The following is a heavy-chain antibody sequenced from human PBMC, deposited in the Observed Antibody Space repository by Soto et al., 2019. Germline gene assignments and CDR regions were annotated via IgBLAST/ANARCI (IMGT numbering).Heavy chain of an antibody. CDR1: GGSISSYY. Sequence: SETLSLTCTVSGGSISSYYWSWIRQPPGKGLEWIGYIYYSGSTNYNPSLKSRVTISVDTSKNQFPLKLSSVTAADTAVYYCARSKGDYSSGWYNDYWGQGTLVTVSS. CDR3: ARSKGDYSSGWYNDY. D-gene: IGHD6-19*01. J-gene: IGHJ4*02. CDR2: IYYSGST. V-gene: IGHV4-59*01.